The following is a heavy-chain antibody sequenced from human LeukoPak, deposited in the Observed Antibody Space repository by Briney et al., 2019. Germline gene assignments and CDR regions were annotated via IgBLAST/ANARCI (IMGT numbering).Heavy chain of an antibody. CDR1: GGSISSGGYY. CDR3: ARAGTSPQGEVSYGMDV. D-gene: IGHD2-2*01. J-gene: IGHJ6*02. CDR2: IYYSGST. Sequence: SQTLSLTCTVSGGSISSGGYYWSWIRQHPGKGLEWIGYIYYSGSTYYNPSLRSRVTISVDTSKNQFSLKLSSVTAADTAVYYCARAGTSPQGEVSYGMDVWGQGTTVTVSS. V-gene: IGHV4-31*03.